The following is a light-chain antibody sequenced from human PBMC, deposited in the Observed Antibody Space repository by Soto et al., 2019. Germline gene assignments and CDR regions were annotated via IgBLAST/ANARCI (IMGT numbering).Light chain of an antibody. J-gene: IGKJ1*01. CDR3: QQYNSYSS. CDR1: QGISSY. V-gene: IGKV1D-8*03. Sequence: VIWMTQSPALLSASAGGRVAIVRRMSQGISSYLAWYQQKPGKAPKLLIYKASTLKSGVPSRFSGSGSGTEFTLTISSLQPDDFATYYCQQYNSYSSFGQGTKVDIK. CDR2: KAS.